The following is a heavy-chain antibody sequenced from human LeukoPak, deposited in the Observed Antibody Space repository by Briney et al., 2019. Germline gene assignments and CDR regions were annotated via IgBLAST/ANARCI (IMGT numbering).Heavy chain of an antibody. V-gene: IGHV1-18*01. CDR3: ARDDQGGKVTTAPYNWFDP. Sequence: GGSVKVSCKASGGTFSSYAISWVRQAPGQGLEWMGWISAYNGNTNYAQKLQGRVTMTTDTSTSTAYMELRSLRSDDTAVYYCARDDQGGKVTTAPYNWFDPWGQGTLVTVSS. D-gene: IGHD4-11*01. J-gene: IGHJ5*02. CDR2: ISAYNGNT. CDR1: GGTFSSYA.